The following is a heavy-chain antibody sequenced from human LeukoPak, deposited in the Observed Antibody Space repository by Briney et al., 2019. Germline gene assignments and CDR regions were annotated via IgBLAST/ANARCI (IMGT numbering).Heavy chain of an antibody. CDR2: IYYSGST. CDR1: GGSISSSSYY. CDR3: AIQRLGAGNWFDP. D-gene: IGHD3-16*01. Sequence: SETLSLTCTVSGGSISSSSYYWGWIRQPPGKGLEWIGSIYYSGSTYYNPSLKSRVTISVDTSKNQFSLKLSSVTAADTAVYYCAIQRLGAGNWFDPWGQGTLVTVSS. J-gene: IGHJ5*02. V-gene: IGHV4-39*01.